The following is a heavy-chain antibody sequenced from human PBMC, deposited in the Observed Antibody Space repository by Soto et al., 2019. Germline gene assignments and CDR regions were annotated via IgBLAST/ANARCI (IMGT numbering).Heavy chain of an antibody. D-gene: IGHD3-10*01. J-gene: IGHJ6*02. CDR1: GGTFSSYT. Sequence: QVQLVQSGAEVKKPGSSVKVSCKASGGTFSSYTISWVRQAPGQGLEWTGRIIPILGIANYAQKFQGRVTITADKSTSTAYMELSSLRSEDTAVYYCAGSGLGPSNYGMDVWGQGPTVTVSS. CDR2: IIPILGIA. CDR3: AGSGLGPSNYGMDV. V-gene: IGHV1-69*02.